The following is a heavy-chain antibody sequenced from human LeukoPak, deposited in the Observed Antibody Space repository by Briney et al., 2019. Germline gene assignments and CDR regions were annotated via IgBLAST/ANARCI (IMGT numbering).Heavy chain of an antibody. J-gene: IGHJ4*02. CDR1: GYIFTGHY. CDR3: AREGRDRSDTAAFDY. V-gene: IGHV1-2*02. Sequence: ASVKVSCKASGYIFTGHYMHWARQAPGQGLEWMGWISPKNGDTNSAQNFQGRVTMTRDTSITTVSMELSRLRRDDTAVYYCAREGRDRSDTAAFDYWGQGTLVTVST. D-gene: IGHD1-14*01. CDR2: ISPKNGDT.